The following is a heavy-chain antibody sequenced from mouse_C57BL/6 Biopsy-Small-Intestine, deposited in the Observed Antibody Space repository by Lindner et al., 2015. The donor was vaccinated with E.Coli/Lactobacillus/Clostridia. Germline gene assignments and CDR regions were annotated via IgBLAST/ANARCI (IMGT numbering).Heavy chain of an antibody. V-gene: IGHV1-66*01. CDR2: INPSSGDA. CDR1: TSTFTNYF. J-gene: IGHJ1*01. Sequence: SVKVSCKASTSTFTNYFIHWVRQAPGQSLEWMGWINPSSGDANYAERFQGRVSMTSDTSLITTYMELRRLRADDTAVYYCATVTPSTIAARLTFYYGMDVWGQGTTVTVSS. CDR3: ATVTPSTIAARLTFYYGMDV. D-gene: IGHD6-2*01.